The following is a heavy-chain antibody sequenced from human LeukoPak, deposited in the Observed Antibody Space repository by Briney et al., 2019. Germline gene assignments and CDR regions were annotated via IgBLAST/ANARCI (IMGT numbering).Heavy chain of an antibody. Sequence: ASVKVSCKASGYTFTSYGISWVRQAPGQGLEWMGGISAYNGNTNYAQNLQGRVTMTTDTSTSTVYMELRRLRSYDTAVYYCARDATMVRGVIIKGAWGYWGQGTLVTVSS. D-gene: IGHD3-10*01. J-gene: IGHJ4*02. V-gene: IGHV1-18*01. CDR1: GYTFTSYG. CDR3: ARDATMVRGVIIKGAWGY. CDR2: ISAYNGNT.